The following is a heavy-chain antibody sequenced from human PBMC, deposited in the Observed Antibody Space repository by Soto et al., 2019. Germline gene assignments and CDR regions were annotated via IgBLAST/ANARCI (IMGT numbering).Heavy chain of an antibody. CDR2: IYWDDDK. V-gene: IGHV2-5*02. J-gene: IGHJ3*01. CDR1: GFSLSTFGVG. CDR3: AHRGGANVGNAFDV. Sequence: QITLKESGPTLVKPTQTLTLTCTFSGFSLSTFGVGVGWIRQPPGKALEWLALIYWDDDKRYSPSLKSRLTITQDTSKNQVVLTMTNMDPVDTATYYCAHRGGANVGNAFDVWGQGIMVTVSS. D-gene: IGHD2-8*01.